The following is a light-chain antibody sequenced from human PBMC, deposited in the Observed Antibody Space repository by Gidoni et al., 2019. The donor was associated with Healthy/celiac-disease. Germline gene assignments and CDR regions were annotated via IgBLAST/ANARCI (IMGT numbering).Light chain of an antibody. Sequence: DIVMTQSPDSLAVSLGERATINCKSSQSALYSSNNKNYLAWYQQKPGQPPKLLIYWASTRESGFPDRVSGSGSGTDFTLTISSLQAEDVAVYYCQQYYSTPVTFGQGTKVEIK. V-gene: IGKV4-1*01. J-gene: IGKJ1*01. CDR3: QQYYSTPVT. CDR1: QSALYSSNNKNY. CDR2: WAS.